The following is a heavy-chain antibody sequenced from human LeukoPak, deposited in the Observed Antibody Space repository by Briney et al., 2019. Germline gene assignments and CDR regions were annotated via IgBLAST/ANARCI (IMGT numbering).Heavy chain of an antibody. J-gene: IGHJ5*02. V-gene: IGHV1-46*01. Sequence: GASVTVSFKASGYSFTSHYMHWVRQAPGQGVEWMGLINPSGSSTLYAQKFQGRVTITRDMSTTTDYMELSSLRSEDTAVYYCARDNSVGDIAWWFDPWGQGTLVTVSS. CDR3: ARDNSVGDIAWWFDP. CDR1: GYSFTSHY. CDR2: INPSGSST. D-gene: IGHD3-16*02.